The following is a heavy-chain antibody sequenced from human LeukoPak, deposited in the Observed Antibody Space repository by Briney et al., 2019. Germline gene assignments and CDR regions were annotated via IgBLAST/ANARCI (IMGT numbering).Heavy chain of an antibody. Sequence: SVKVSCKASGGTFSSYAISWVRQAPGQGLEWMGGIIPIFGTANYAQKFQGRVTITADESTSTAYMKLSSLRSEDTAVYYCARSYSGSFPYYFDYWGQGTLVTVSS. CDR3: ARSYSGSFPYYFDY. D-gene: IGHD1-26*01. CDR1: GGTFSSYA. J-gene: IGHJ4*02. CDR2: IIPIFGTA. V-gene: IGHV1-69*13.